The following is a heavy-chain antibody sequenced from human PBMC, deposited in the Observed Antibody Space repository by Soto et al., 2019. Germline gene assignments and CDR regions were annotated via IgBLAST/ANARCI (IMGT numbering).Heavy chain of an antibody. CDR1: GFTFSSYG. V-gene: IGHV3-33*01. Sequence: QVQLVESGGGVVQPGRSLRLSCAASGFTFSSYGMHWVRQAPGKGLEWVAVIWDDGSNKYYADSVKGRFTISRDNSKNTLYLQMNSLRAEDTAVYYCARGPGGPDRYFDYWGQGTLVTVSS. D-gene: IGHD3-16*01. CDR2: IWDDGSNK. J-gene: IGHJ4*02. CDR3: ARGPGGPDRYFDY.